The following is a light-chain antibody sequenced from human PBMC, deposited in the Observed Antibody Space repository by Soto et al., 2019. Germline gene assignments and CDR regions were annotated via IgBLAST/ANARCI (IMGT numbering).Light chain of an antibody. CDR2: GAS. CDR1: QSVDN. J-gene: IGKJ5*01. CDR3: QQYGSSAPIT. V-gene: IGKV3-20*01. Sequence: ETVLTQSPATLSLSPGENAILSCRASQSVDNLAWYQQKPGQAPRLLIYGASTRATGIPARFSGSGSETDFTLTISRLEPEDFALYYCQQYGSSAPITFGQGTRLEIK.